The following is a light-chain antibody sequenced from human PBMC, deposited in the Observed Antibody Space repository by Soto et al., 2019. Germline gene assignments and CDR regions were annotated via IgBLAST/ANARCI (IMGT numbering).Light chain of an antibody. J-gene: IGLJ1*01. CDR1: SRDIGNYNY. CDR3: ASYRSANTLVV. Sequence: QSALAQPASVSGSPGQSVTISCTGTSRDIGNYNYVSWYQHHPGKAPKLMIYEVTSRPSGVSDRFSGSKSGMTASLTISGLQPEYEADYFCASYRSANTLVVFGTGTKVTVL. V-gene: IGLV2-14*01. CDR2: EVT.